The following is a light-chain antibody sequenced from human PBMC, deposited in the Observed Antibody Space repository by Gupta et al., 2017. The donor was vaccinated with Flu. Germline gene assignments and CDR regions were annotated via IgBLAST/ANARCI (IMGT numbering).Light chain of an antibody. CDR2: EVS. Sequence: SALTQPASVSGSPGQATTFSSTGTSNDIGGYNHVSWYQQHPGKAPKLIISEVSKRPSGVFNRFSGSKSCDTASLTISGVQAEGEADYYCFSDTSRGTWVFGGGTKVTVL. CDR3: FSDTSRGTWV. V-gene: IGLV2-14*01. CDR1: SNDIGGYNH. J-gene: IGLJ2*01.